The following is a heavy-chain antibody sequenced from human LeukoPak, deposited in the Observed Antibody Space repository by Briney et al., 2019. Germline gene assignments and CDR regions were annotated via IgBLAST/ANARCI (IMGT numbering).Heavy chain of an antibody. V-gene: IGHV4-34*01. Sequence: PSETLSLTCAVYGGSFSGYDWSWIRQPPGKGLEWIGEINHSGSTIYNPSLKSRVTISVDTSKNQFSLKLSSVTAADTAVYYSARQTTVTYLFDYWGQGTLVTVSS. CDR2: INHSGST. CDR1: GGSFSGYD. J-gene: IGHJ4*02. D-gene: IGHD4-17*01. CDR3: ARQTTVTYLFDY.